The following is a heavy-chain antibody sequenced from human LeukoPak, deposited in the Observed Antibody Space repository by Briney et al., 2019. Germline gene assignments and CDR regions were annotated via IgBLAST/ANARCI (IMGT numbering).Heavy chain of an antibody. J-gene: IGHJ4*02. Sequence: GGSLRLSCAASGFTFSHYAIYWVRQAPGKGLEWVSAISGSGGSTYYADSVKGRFTISRDNSKNTLYLQINSLRAEDTAVYYCARADEVAAATIGPAGYWGQGTLVTVSS. CDR1: GFTFSHYA. CDR2: ISGSGGST. CDR3: ARADEVAAATIGPAGY. D-gene: IGHD2-2*01. V-gene: IGHV3-23*01.